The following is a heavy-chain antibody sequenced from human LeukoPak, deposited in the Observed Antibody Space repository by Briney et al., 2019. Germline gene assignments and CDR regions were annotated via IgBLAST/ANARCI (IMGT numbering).Heavy chain of an antibody. J-gene: IGHJ4*02. CDR3: ARDSKACGGACFSGLFEY. Sequence: GGSPRLSCAASGITFSDYYMGWIRQAPGKGLEWLSYISGSGNTIYYADSVKGRFTISRNNAKNSLYLQMNSLRAEDTAVYYCARDSKACGGACFSGLFEYWGQGTLVTVSS. D-gene: IGHD2-21*02. CDR1: GITFSDYY. V-gene: IGHV3-11*01. CDR2: ISGSGNTI.